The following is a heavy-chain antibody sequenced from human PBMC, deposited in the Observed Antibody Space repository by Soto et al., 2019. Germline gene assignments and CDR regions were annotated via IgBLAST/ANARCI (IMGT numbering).Heavy chain of an antibody. CDR2: IYHSGST. V-gene: IGHV4-30-2*01. D-gene: IGHD3-10*01. J-gene: IGHJ6*02. CDR1: GGSISSGGYS. CDR3: CRGDLTKVEENYYYYGMDV. Sequence: SETLSLTCAVSGGSISSGGYSWSWIRQPPGKGLEWIGYIYHSGSTYYNPSLKSRVTISVDRSKNQFSLKLSSVTAADTAVYYCCRGDLTKVEENYYYYGMDVWGQGTTVTVSS.